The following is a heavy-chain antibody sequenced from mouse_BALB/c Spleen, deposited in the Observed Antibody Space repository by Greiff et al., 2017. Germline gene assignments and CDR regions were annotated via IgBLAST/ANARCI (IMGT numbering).Heavy chain of an antibody. V-gene: IGHV14-4*02. CDR2: IDPENGDT. CDR1: GFNIKDYY. Sequence: EVQLQQSGAELVRSGASVKLSCTASGFNIKDYYMHWVKQRPEQGLEWIGWIDPENGDTEYAPKFQGKATMTEDTSSNTAYLQLSSLTSEDTAVYYCDADDYDTGHYWGQGTTLTVSA. D-gene: IGHD2-4*01. CDR3: DADDYDTGHY. J-gene: IGHJ2*01.